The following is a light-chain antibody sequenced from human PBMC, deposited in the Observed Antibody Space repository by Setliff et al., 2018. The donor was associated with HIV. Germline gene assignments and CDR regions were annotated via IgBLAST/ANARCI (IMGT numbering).Light chain of an antibody. J-gene: IGLJ1*01. Sequence: QSALTQPASVSGSPGQTITISCTGTSSDIGGYNHVSWYQQHPGEAPRLIIYNVNNRPSGVSSRFSGSKSGNTASLSISELRAEDETDYYRTSYTGGNTRVFGTGTKV. CDR3: TSYTGGNTRV. V-gene: IGLV2-14*03. CDR2: NVN. CDR1: SSDIGGYNH.